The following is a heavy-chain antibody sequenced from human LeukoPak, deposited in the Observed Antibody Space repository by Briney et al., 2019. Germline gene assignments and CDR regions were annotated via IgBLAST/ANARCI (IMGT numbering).Heavy chain of an antibody. CDR3: ARRDYYGSGSLSIWFDP. CDR2: ISYDGSNK. J-gene: IGHJ5*02. CDR1: GFTFSSYA. Sequence: GRSLRLSCAASGFTFSSYAMHWVRQAPGKGLEWVAVISYDGSNKYYADSVKGRFTISRDNSKNTLYLQMNSLRAEDTAVYYCARRDYYGSGSLSIWFDPWGQGTLVTVSS. D-gene: IGHD3-10*01. V-gene: IGHV3-30*04.